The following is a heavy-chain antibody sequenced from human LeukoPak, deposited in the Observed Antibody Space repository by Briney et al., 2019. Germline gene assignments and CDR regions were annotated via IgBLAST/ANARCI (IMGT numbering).Heavy chain of an antibody. CDR3: ARAYEIVVVITANFDY. CDR1: GFTFSTYA. V-gene: IGHV3-23*01. J-gene: IGHJ4*02. CDR2: ISGSGGTT. D-gene: IGHD3-22*01. Sequence: GGSLRLSCAASGFTFSTYAMSWVRRAPGKGLEWVSAISGSGGTTYYADSVKGRFTISRDNSKNTLYLQMNSLRAKDTAVYYCARAYEIVVVITANFDYWGQGTLVTVSS.